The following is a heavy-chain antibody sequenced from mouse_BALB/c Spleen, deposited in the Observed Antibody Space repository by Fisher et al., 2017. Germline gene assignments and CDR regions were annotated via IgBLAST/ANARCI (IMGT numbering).Heavy chain of an antibody. V-gene: IGHV1-26*01. Sequence: KFKGKATLTVDKSSSTAYMELLSQTSEDSAIYYCARRGVRRGMDYWGQGTSVTVSS. CDR3: ARRGVRRGMDY. D-gene: IGHD2-14*01. J-gene: IGHJ4*01.